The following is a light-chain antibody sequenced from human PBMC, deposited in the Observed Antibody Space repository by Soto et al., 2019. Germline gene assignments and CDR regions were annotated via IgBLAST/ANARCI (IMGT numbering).Light chain of an antibody. CDR1: QRVVGGF. Sequence: EIVLTQSPATLSLSPGDRVTLSCEASQRVVGGFFAWHRQRPGLAPRLVIYDTSVRASGIPDRISGSGSGTHFTLTISRLEPEDFAVYYCQQYGSSPSFGQGTKVDIK. J-gene: IGKJ1*01. CDR3: QQYGSSPS. V-gene: IGKV3D-20*01. CDR2: DTS.